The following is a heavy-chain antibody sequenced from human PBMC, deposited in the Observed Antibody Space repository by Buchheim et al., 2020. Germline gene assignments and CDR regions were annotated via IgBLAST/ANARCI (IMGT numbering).Heavy chain of an antibody. Sequence: QVQLVESGGGVVQPGRSLRLSCAASGFTFSSYGMHWVRQAPGKGLEWVAVISYDGSNKYYADSVKGRFTISRDNSKNTLYLQMNSLRAEDTAVYYCAKGSNEYVWGSYRSYFDYWGQGNL. V-gene: IGHV3-30*18. D-gene: IGHD3-16*02. CDR1: GFTFSSYG. CDR2: ISYDGSNK. J-gene: IGHJ4*02. CDR3: AKGSNEYVWGSYRSYFDY.